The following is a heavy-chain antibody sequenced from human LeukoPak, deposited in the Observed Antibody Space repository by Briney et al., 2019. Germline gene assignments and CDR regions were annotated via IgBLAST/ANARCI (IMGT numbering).Heavy chain of an antibody. CDR3: ARRGARLRTYNWFDP. CDR2: INHSGST. Sequence: GSLRLSCEASGLTFSVYEMTWLRQAPGKGLEWIGEINHSGSTNYNPSLKSRVTISVDTSKNQFSLKLSSVTAADTAVYYCARRGARLRTYNWFDPWGQGTLVTVSS. CDR1: GLTFSVYE. V-gene: IGHV4-34*01. D-gene: IGHD4-17*01. J-gene: IGHJ5*02.